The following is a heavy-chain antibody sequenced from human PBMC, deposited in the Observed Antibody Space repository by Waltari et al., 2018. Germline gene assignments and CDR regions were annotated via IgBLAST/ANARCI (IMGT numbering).Heavy chain of an antibody. D-gene: IGHD6-13*01. Sequence: EVQLVESGGGLVQTGGSLRLSCAVSGFTFSTSSMTWVRQAPGKGLEWVANIKQDGTEKYYVDAVKGRFSISRDNGKNLPYLHMNSLRADDTAVYYCARDEMHMTTWYHFWGQGTQVTVSS. V-gene: IGHV3-7*04. J-gene: IGHJ4*02. CDR3: ARDEMHMTTWYHF. CDR2: IKQDGTEK. CDR1: GFTFSTSS.